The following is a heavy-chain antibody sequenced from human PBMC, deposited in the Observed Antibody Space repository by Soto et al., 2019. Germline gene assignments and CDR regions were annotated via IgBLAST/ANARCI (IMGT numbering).Heavy chain of an antibody. D-gene: IGHD5-18*01. J-gene: IGHJ4*02. CDR1: GFTFSSYN. CDR3: ARPRGYSYVLPAY. V-gene: IGHV3-48*02. CDR2: ISSSSSTI. Sequence: EVQLVESGGGLVQPGGSLRLSCAASGFTFSSYNMNWVRQAPGKGLEWVSYISSSSSTIYYADSVKGQFTISRDNAKNSLYLQMNSLRDEDTAVYYCARPRGYSYVLPAYCGQGTLVTVSS.